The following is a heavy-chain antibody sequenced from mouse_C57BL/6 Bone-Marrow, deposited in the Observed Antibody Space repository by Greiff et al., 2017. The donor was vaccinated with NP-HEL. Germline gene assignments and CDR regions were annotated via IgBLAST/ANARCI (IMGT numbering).Heavy chain of an antibody. CDR2: IYPGSGNT. V-gene: IGHV1-76*01. CDR3: ARLFAY. CDR1: GYTFTDYY. Sequence: VQLQESGAELVRPGASVKLSCKASGYTFTDYYINWVKQRPGQGLEWIARIYPGSGNTYYNEKFKGKATLTAEKSSSTAYKQLSSLTSEVATVYFCARLFAYWGQGTLVTVSA. J-gene: IGHJ3*01.